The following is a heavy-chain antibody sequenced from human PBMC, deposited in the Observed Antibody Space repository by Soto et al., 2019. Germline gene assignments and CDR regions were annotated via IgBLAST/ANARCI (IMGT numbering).Heavy chain of an antibody. CDR1: GGSISSYY. D-gene: IGHD3-22*01. V-gene: IGHV4-4*07. J-gene: IGHJ3*02. Sequence: PSETLSLTCTVSGGSISSYYWSWIRQPAGKGLEWIGRIYTSGSTNYNPSLKSRVTMSVDTSKNQFSLKLSSVTAADTAVYYCARDQLQGDYYDSSGPDAFDIWGQGTMVT. CDR2: IYTSGST. CDR3: ARDQLQGDYYDSSGPDAFDI.